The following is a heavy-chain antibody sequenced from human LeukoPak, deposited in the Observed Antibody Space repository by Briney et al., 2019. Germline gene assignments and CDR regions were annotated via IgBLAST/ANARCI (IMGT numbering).Heavy chain of an antibody. CDR1: GFTFSSYS. CDR3: ARLKHDSSGYSFDY. V-gene: IGHV3-21*01. D-gene: IGHD3-22*01. CDR2: ISSSSSYI. J-gene: IGHJ4*02. Sequence: NPGGSLRLSCAASGFTFSSYSMNWVRQAPGKGLECVSSISSSSSYIYYADSVKGRFTISRDNAKNSLYLQMNSLRAEDTAVYYCARLKHDSSGYSFDYRGQGTLVTVSS.